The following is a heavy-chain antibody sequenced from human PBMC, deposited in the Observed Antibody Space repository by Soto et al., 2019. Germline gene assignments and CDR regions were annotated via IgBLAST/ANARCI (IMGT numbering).Heavy chain of an antibody. CDR2: IKSKTDGGTT. J-gene: IGHJ4*02. D-gene: IGHD3-22*01. CDR3: TTDMVWDYYDSSGYLYFDY. CDR1: GFTFSNAW. V-gene: IGHV3-15*07. Sequence: GGSLRLSCAASGFTFSNAWMNWVRQAPGKGLEWVGRIKSKTDGGTTDYAAPVKGRFTISRDDSKNTLYLQMNSLKTEDTAVYYCTTDMVWDYYDSSGYLYFDYWGQGTLVTVSS.